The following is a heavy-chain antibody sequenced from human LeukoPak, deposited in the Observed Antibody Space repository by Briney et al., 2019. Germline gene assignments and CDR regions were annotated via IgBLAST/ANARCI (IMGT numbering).Heavy chain of an antibody. CDR2: ICHPGRT. D-gene: IGHD1-26*01. J-gene: IGHJ4*02. CDR1: GGSVSSGRYS. Sequence: ASETLSLTCTVSGGSVSSGRYSWVWIRQPPGKGLECIGYICHPGRTSYNPTPQSRVAMSVDTSKNKFSLKLSSVTAADTAVYYCASVWDREVKYFDYWGQGTLVTVSS. V-gene: IGHV4-61*01. CDR3: ASVWDREVKYFDY.